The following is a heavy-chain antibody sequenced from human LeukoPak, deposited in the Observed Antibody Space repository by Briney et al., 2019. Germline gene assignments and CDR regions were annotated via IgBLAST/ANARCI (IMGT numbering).Heavy chain of an antibody. CDR2: INHSGST. CDR3: ARGGRYCSSTSCQYYYMDV. D-gene: IGHD2-2*01. J-gene: IGHJ6*03. Sequence: SETLSLTCAVYGGSFSGYYWSWIRQPPGKGLEWIGEINHSGSTNYNPSLKSRVTISVDTSKNQFSLKLSSVTAADTAVYYCARGGRYCSSTSCQYYYMDVWGQGTTVTVSS. CDR1: GGSFSGYY. V-gene: IGHV4-34*01.